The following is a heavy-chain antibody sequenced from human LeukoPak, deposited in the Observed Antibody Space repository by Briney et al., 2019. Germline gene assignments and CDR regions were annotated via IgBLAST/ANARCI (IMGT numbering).Heavy chain of an antibody. D-gene: IGHD3-22*01. J-gene: IGHJ4*02. V-gene: IGHV3-30-3*02. CDR2: ISYDGSNK. CDR3: AKDHVGIAMIVMVLDS. Sequence: PGGSLRLSCAASGFTFSSYAMHWVRQAPGKGLEWVAVISYDGSNKYYADSVKGRFTISRDNSKNTLYLQMNSLRAEDTAVYYCAKDHVGIAMIVMVLDSWGQGTLVTVSS. CDR1: GFTFSSYA.